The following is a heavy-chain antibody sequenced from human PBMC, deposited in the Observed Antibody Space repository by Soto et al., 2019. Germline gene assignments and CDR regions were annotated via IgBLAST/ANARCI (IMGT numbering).Heavy chain of an antibody. D-gene: IGHD6-6*01. V-gene: IGHV4-31*03. J-gene: IGHJ6*02. CDR2: IYYSGST. CDR1: GGSISSGGYY. Sequence: SETLSLTCTVSGGSISSGGYYWSWIRQHPGKGLEWIGYIYYSGSTNYNPSLKSRVTISVDTSKNQFSLKLSSVTAADTAVYYCATSSSATYYYYYGMDVWGQGTTVTVSS. CDR3: ATSSSATYYYYYGMDV.